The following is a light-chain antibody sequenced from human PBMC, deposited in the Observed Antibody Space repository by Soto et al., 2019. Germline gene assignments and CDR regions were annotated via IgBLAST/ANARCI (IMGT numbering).Light chain of an antibody. CDR3: QQRTKWPLT. V-gene: IGKV3-11*01. Sequence: EIVLTQSPATLSLSPGERATLSCRASQSVNSYLAWYQQKPGQAPRLLIYDASNRATGIPARISGSGSGTDFTLTISSLEPEDFAVYYCQQRTKWPLTFGGGTKVEIK. CDR2: DAS. J-gene: IGKJ4*01. CDR1: QSVNSY.